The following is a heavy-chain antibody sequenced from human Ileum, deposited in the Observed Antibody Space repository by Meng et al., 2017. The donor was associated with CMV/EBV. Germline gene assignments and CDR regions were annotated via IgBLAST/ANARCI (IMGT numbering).Heavy chain of an antibody. Sequence: QVLLRESGPGLVKPSETLSLTCTVSGDSISRYFWSWIRQPAGKGLEWIGRINTSGKTTYSPSLKSRVTMSLDTSKNQFSLRLTSVSAADTALYYCARDLIRDDTGSWFDPWGQGTLVTVSS. D-gene: IGHD3-16*01. J-gene: IGHJ5*02. CDR3: ARDLIRDDTGSWFDP. CDR1: GDSISRYF. V-gene: IGHV4-4*07. CDR2: INTSGKT.